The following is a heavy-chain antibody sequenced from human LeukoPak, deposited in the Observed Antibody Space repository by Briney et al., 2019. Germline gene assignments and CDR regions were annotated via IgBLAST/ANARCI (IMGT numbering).Heavy chain of an antibody. V-gene: IGHV1-18*01. D-gene: IGHD6-19*01. Sequence: ASVRVSCKASGFTFTSYGCTWVRQAPGQGAEWMGWISAYNGNTNYAQKFRGTVTMTTDTSTSTVYMELRSLTSDDTAVYYCARGGLSSSGCDFWGPGTLVSVSS. J-gene: IGHJ4*02. CDR3: ARGGLSSSGCDF. CDR2: ISAYNGNT. CDR1: GFTFTSYG.